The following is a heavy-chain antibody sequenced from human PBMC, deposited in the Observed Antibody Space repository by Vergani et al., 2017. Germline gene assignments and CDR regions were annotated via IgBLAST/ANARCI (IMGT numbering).Heavy chain of an antibody. D-gene: IGHD3-3*01. Sequence: QVLLVQSGAEVKKPGASVRVSCKTSGYTFTNYYIHWVRQAPGQGLEWMGIINPSGGSTTYAQQFQGRLTMTRDTSTSTVYMDLSNLRSEDTAVYYCARTSQPEYDFCSGIPMGGWFDPWGQGTLVTVSS. CDR3: ARTSQPEYDFCSGIPMGGWFDP. J-gene: IGHJ5*02. CDR1: GYTFTNYY. V-gene: IGHV1-46*01. CDR2: INPSGGST.